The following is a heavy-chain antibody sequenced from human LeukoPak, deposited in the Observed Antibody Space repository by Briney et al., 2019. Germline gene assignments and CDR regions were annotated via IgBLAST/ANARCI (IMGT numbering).Heavy chain of an antibody. V-gene: IGHV4-30-2*01. Sequence: PSQTLSLTCAVSGDSISSGSYSWSWIRQPPGKGLEWIGYIYHSGSTYYNPSLKSRVTISVDRSKNQFSLKLSSVTAADTAVYYCARMAKRYGSEKNAFDIWGQGTMVTVSS. D-gene: IGHD1-1*01. CDR2: IYHSGST. J-gene: IGHJ3*02. CDR1: GDSISSGSYS. CDR3: ARMAKRYGSEKNAFDI.